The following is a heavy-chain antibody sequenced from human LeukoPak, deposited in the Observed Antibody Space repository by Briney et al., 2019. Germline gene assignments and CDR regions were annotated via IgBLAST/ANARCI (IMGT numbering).Heavy chain of an antibody. CDR2: ISGSGGST. Sequence: PGGSLRLSCAASGFTFSSYGMSWVRQAPGKGLEWVSAISGSGGSTYYADSVKGRFTISRDNSKNTLYLQMNSLRAEDTAVYYCAKDWAGGSYLGAPFDYWGQGTLVTVSS. V-gene: IGHV3-23*01. CDR1: GFTFSSYG. J-gene: IGHJ4*02. CDR3: AKDWAGGSYLGAPFDY. D-gene: IGHD1-26*01.